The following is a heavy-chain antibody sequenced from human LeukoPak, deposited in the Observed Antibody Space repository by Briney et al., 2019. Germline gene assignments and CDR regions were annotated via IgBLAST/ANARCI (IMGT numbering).Heavy chain of an antibody. V-gene: IGHV4-34*01. CDR1: GGSFSGYY. CDR3: TREGTIVGATRGFPFDY. Sequence: PSETLSLTCAVYGGSFSGYYWSWIRQPPGKGLEWIGEINHSGSTNYNPPLKSRVTISVDTSKNQFSLKLSSVTAADTAVYYCTREGTIVGATRGFPFDYWGQGTLVTVSS. D-gene: IGHD1-26*01. CDR2: INHSGST. J-gene: IGHJ4*02.